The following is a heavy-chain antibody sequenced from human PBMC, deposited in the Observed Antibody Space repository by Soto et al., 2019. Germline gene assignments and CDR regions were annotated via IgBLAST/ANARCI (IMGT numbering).Heavy chain of an antibody. CDR3: ARVGCRGGSCYVFDY. J-gene: IGHJ4*02. Sequence: GGSLRLSCAASGFTFSSYAMHWVRQAPGKGLEWVAVISYDGSNKYYADSVKGRFTISRDNSKNTLYLQMNSLRAEDTAVYYCARVGCRGGSCYVFDYWGQGTLVTVSS. V-gene: IGHV3-30-3*01. D-gene: IGHD2-15*01. CDR1: GFTFSSYA. CDR2: ISYDGSNK.